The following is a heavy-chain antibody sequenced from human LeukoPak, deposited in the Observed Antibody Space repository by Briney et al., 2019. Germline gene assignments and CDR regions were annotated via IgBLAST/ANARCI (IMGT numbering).Heavy chain of an antibody. CDR2: IYYSGST. CDR1: GGSISSSSYY. D-gene: IGHD5-18*01. CDR3: AADRGGYSYGYSYYYGMDV. J-gene: IGHJ6*02. V-gene: IGHV4-39*01. Sequence: PSETLSLTCTVSGGSISSSSYYWGWIRQPPGKGLEWIGSIYYSGSTYYNPSLRSRVTISVDTSKNQFSLKLSSVTAADTAVYYCAADRGGYSYGYSYYYGMDVWGQGTTVTVSS.